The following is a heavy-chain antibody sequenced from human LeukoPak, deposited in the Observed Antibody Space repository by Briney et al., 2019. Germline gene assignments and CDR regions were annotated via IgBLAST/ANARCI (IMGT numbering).Heavy chain of an antibody. V-gene: IGHV3-30*02. CDR3: AKDVVNCGSTSCYFYYYMDV. CDR1: GFSFSTYG. CDR2: LRYDGSNK. J-gene: IGHJ6*03. D-gene: IGHD2-2*01. Sequence: VGSVTLSCAASGFSFSTYGMHLVGQAPGNVLERLAFLRYDGSNKYYADSVKGRFTISRDNSKNTLYLQMNSLRAEDTAVYYCAKDVVNCGSTSCYFYYYMDVWGKGTTVTVSS.